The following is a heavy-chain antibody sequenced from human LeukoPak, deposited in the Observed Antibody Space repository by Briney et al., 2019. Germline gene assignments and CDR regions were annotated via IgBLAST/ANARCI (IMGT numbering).Heavy chain of an antibody. CDR3: ARDRGSSGWCYYGMDV. V-gene: IGHV3-11*01. CDR2: ISSSGSTI. CDR1: GFTFSDYY. Sequence: PGGSLRLSCPASGFTFSDYYMSWIRQAPGKGLEWVSYISSSGSTIYYADSVKGRFTISRDNAKNSLYLQMNSLRAEDTAVYYCARDRGSSGWCYYGMDVWGQGTTVTVSS. J-gene: IGHJ6*02. D-gene: IGHD6-19*01.